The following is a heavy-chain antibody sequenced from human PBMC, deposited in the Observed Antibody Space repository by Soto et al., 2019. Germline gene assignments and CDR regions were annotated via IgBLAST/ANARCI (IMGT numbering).Heavy chain of an antibody. CDR1: GFTFSSYA. CDR3: ANALYCSGGSCYLFGAFDI. D-gene: IGHD2-15*01. CDR2: ISGSGGST. Sequence: GSLRLFCAASGFTFSSYAMSWVRQAPGKGLEWVSAISGSGGSTYYADSVKGRFTISRDNSKNTLYLQMNSLRAEDTAVYYCANALYCSGGSCYLFGAFDIWGQGTMVTVSS. V-gene: IGHV3-23*01. J-gene: IGHJ3*02.